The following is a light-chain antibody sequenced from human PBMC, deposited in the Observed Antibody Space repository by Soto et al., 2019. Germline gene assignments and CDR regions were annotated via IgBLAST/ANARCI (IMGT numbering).Light chain of an antibody. CDR2: AAS. J-gene: IGKJ3*01. CDR3: QKYSSVPV. CDR1: QGIRNF. V-gene: IGKV1-27*01. Sequence: DIQMTQSPTSLSASVGDRVTITCRASQGIRNFVAWYQQKPGKPPKLLIYAASTLQSGVPSRFSGSGSGTDFTLTINSPQPEDVATYSCQKYSSVPVFGPGTKVEIK.